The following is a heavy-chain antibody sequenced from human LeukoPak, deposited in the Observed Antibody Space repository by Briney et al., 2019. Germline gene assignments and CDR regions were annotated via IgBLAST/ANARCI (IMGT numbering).Heavy chain of an antibody. CDR2: IIPIFGTA. Sequence: SVKVSCKASGGTFSSYAISWVRQAPGQGLEWMGGIIPIFGTANYAQKFQGRVTITADESTSTAYMELSSLRSEDTAVYYCARTNVVVVAATIDYYYGMDVWGQGTTVTVSS. CDR3: ARTNVVVVAATIDYYYGMDV. V-gene: IGHV1-69*13. CDR1: GGTFSSYA. D-gene: IGHD2-15*01. J-gene: IGHJ6*02.